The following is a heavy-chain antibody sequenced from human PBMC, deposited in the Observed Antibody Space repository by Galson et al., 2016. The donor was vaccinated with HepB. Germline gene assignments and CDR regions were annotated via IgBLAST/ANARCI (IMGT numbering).Heavy chain of an antibody. CDR2: ISDTGII. CDR3: AKDIARSNGWSRPGRNDY. V-gene: IGHV3-23*01. D-gene: IGHD6-19*01. CDR1: GFSFNNYG. J-gene: IGHJ4*02. Sequence: SLRLSCAVSGFSFNNYGMIWVRQAPGKGLEWVSGISDTGIIHYADSVKGRFTISRDTSKNTLYLQMNRLRAEDTAVYYCAKDIARSNGWSRPGRNDYWGQGTLASVSS.